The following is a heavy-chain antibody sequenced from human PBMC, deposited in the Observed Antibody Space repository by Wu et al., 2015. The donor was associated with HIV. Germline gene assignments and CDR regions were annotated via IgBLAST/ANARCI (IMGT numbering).Heavy chain of an antibody. CDR3: ARDSNTYYDILTWLLFPREY. CDR2: IIPIFGTA. V-gene: IGHV1-69*05. Sequence: QVQLVQSGAEVKKPGASVKVSCKASGGTFSSYAISWVRQAPGQGLEWMGGIIPIFGTANYAQKFQGRVTITTDESTSTAYMELSSLRSEDTAVYYCARDSNTYYDILTWLLFPREYWGQGTLVTVSS. CDR1: GGTFSSYA. D-gene: IGHD3-9*01. J-gene: IGHJ4*02.